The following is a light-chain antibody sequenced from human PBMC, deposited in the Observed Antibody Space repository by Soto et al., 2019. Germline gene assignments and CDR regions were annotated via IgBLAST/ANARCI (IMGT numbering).Light chain of an antibody. CDR1: QNLASKY. Sequence: EDALTQSPGTLSLSPGERATLSCRAGQNLASKYLARYQQKAGQTPRLLIYGASSRATGIPERFSGSGSGTDFTLTISRLEPEDFAVYYCHQYGSTFGQGTRLEIK. CDR2: GAS. J-gene: IGKJ5*01. V-gene: IGKV3-20*01. CDR3: HQYGST.